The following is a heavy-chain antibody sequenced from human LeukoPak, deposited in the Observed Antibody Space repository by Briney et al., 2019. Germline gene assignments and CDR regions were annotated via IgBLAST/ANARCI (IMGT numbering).Heavy chain of an antibody. D-gene: IGHD5-24*01. CDR3: ARNGYNRLYYFDY. V-gene: IGHV4-59*01. J-gene: IGHJ4*02. CDR1: GGSISRYY. CDR2: VYDNGYT. Sequence: SETLSLTCSVSGGSISRYYWSWIRQPPGKGLEWIGYVYDNGYTDYNPSLKSRAAISVDTSKNQFSLKLSSVTAAGTAVYYCARNGYNRLYYFDYWGQGTLVTVSS.